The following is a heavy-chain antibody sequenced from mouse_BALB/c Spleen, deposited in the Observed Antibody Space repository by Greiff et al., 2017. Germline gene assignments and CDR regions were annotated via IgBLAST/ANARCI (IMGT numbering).Heavy chain of an antibody. V-gene: IGHV5-12-1*01. J-gene: IGHJ2*01. CDR2: ISSGGGST. CDR3: ARQLANY. CDR1: GFAFSSYD. Sequence: EVKVVESGGGLVKPGGSLKLSCAASGFAFSSYDMSWVRQTPEKRLEWVAYISSGGGSTYYPDTVKGRFTISRDNAKNTLYLQMSSLKSEDTAMYYCARQLANYWGQGTTLTVSS. D-gene: IGHD3-1*01.